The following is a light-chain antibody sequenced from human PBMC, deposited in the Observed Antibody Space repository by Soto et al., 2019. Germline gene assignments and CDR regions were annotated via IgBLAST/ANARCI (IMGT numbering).Light chain of an antibody. CDR3: QQYDTSPRT. CDR1: QSINTN. V-gene: IGKV3-15*01. CDR2: GAS. Sequence: ETVMTQSPATLSVSPGERATFSCRASQSINTNLAWFQLKPGQAPRLLIYGASIRAAGIPARFSGSGSGTEFTLTISRLEPEDFAVYCCQQYDTSPRTFGQGTKVDI. J-gene: IGKJ1*01.